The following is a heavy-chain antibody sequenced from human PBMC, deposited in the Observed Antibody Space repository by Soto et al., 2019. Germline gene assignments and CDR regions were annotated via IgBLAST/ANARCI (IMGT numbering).Heavy chain of an antibody. J-gene: IGHJ4*02. D-gene: IGHD5-18*01. CDR2: IIPIFGTA. Sequence: QVQLVQSGAEVKKPGSSVKVSCKASGGTFSSYAISWVRQAPGQGLEWMGGIIPIFGTANYAQKFQGRVTINADESTSTAYMELSSLGSEDTAVYYCRFVRYSYGPFDYWGQGTLVTVSS. CDR1: GGTFSSYA. V-gene: IGHV1-69*12. CDR3: RFVRYSYGPFDY.